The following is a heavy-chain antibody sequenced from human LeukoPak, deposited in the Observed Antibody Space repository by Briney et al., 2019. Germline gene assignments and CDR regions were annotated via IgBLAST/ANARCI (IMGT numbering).Heavy chain of an antibody. CDR2: ISAYNGNT. CDR1: GYTFTIYG. CDR3: ASTYDSSGYYAQGY. Sequence: ASVKVSFTASGYTFTIYGISWVRQPPGQGLEWMGWISAYNGNTNYAQKLPGRVTMTTDTSTSTAYMELRSLRSDDTAVYSCASTYDSSGYYAQGYWGQGTLVTVSS. D-gene: IGHD3-22*01. V-gene: IGHV1-18*01. J-gene: IGHJ4*02.